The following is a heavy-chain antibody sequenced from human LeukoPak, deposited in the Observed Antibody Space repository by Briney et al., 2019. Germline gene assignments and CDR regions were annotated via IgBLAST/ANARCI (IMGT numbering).Heavy chain of an antibody. CDR1: GYTFTDYY. CDR3: TREWQLRRSRNFDY. CDR2: INPYSGAT. D-gene: IGHD4-17*01. V-gene: IGHV1-2*06. J-gene: IGHJ4*02. Sequence: ASVKVSCKASGYTFTDYYVYWVRQAPGQGLELMGRINPYSGATDYAQQFQGRVIMTRDTSISTAYVELSRLRFDDTAVYYCTREWQLRRSRNFDYWGQGTLVTVSS.